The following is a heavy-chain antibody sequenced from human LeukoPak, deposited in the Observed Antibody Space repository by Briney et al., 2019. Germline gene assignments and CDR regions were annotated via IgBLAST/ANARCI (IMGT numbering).Heavy chain of an antibody. Sequence: SVKVSCKASGGTFSSYAISWVRQAPGQGLEWMGGIIPIFGTANYAQKFQGRVTITAGESTSTAYMELSSLRSEDTAVYYCARDPNLNYYGSGSYYNYFDYWGQGTLVTVSS. CDR2: IIPIFGTA. V-gene: IGHV1-69*01. CDR1: GGTFSSYA. CDR3: ARDPNLNYYGSGSYYNYFDY. J-gene: IGHJ4*02. D-gene: IGHD3-10*01.